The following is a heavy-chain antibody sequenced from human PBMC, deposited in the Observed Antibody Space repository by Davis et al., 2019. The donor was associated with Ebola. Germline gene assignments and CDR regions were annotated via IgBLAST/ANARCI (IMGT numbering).Heavy chain of an antibody. CDR1: GFTFSRFT. CDR3: AKDTSNVWFDV. CDR2: ISGSGGAT. Sequence: GESLKISCAASGFTFSRFTMSWVRQSPGKGLEWISGISGSGGATYYANSVKGRFTISRDNSKNTLHLQMNSLRVEDTAIYYCAKDTSNVWFDVWGQGTMVTVSS. J-gene: IGHJ3*01. D-gene: IGHD1-26*01. V-gene: IGHV3-23*01.